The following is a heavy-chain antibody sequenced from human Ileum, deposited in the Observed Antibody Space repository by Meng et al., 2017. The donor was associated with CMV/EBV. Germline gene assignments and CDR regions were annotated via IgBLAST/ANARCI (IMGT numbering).Heavy chain of an antibody. Sequence: GESLQISCTDSGFTFSTYWISWVRQAPGKGLEWVANLKEDGSEKYYVDSVKGRFTISRDNAKKSLSLQMNSLRAEDTAVYYSAISPKDVLLPVAMTGWGQGNRV. V-gene: IGHV3-7*03. CDR2: LKEDGSEK. J-gene: IGHJ4*01. CDR1: GFTFSTYW. D-gene: IGHD3-22*01. CDR3: AISPKDVLLPVAMTG.